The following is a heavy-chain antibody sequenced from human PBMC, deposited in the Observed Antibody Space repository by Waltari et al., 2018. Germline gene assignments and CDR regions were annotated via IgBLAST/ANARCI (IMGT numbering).Heavy chain of an antibody. Sequence: QVQLQESGPGLVKPSETLSLNCTVSGGSISSNYWSWIRQPPGKGLEWIGYIYYSGSLHYHPALTSRVTLSITTSKNQFSLKLTSVTAADTAVYYCASLGRYTWNYYAFDVWGQGTKVTVSS. D-gene: IGHD1-7*01. V-gene: IGHV4-59*01. CDR3: ASLGRYTWNYYAFDV. CDR1: GGSISSNY. CDR2: IYYSGSL. J-gene: IGHJ3*01.